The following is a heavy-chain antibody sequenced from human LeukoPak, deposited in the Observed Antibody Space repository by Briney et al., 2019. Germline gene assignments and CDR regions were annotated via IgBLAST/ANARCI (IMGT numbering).Heavy chain of an antibody. CDR3: ASTAGFLESTAFDL. CDR1: GGSISSYY. V-gene: IGHV4-4*09. CDR2: IYTSGRT. Sequence: SETLSLTCTVSGGSISSYYRSWIRQPPGKGMEWIGYIYTSGRTNYNLALKSRVTISVDTSKNQFSLKLSSVTAADTAVYYCASTAGFLESTAFDLWGRGTLVTVSS. D-gene: IGHD3-3*01. J-gene: IGHJ2*01.